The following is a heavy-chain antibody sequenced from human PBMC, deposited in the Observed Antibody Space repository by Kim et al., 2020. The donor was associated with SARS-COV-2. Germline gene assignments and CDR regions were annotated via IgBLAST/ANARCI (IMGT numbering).Heavy chain of an antibody. J-gene: IGHJ4*02. CDR2: INHSGST. CDR1: GGSFSGYY. D-gene: IGHD3-22*01. Sequence: SETLSLTCAVYGGSFSGYYWSWIRQPPGKGLEWIGEINHSGSTNYNPSLKSRVTISVDTSKNQFSLKLSSVTAADTAVYYCARGHRGSGYQRSYYFDYWGQGTLVTVSS. CDR3: ARGHRGSGYQRSYYFDY. V-gene: IGHV4-34*01.